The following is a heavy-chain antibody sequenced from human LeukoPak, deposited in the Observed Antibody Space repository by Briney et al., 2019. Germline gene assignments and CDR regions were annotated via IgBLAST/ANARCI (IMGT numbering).Heavy chain of an antibody. CDR1: GGSISSGSYY. CDR2: IYTSGST. Sequence: SETLSLTCTVSGGSISSGSYYWSWIRQPAGKGLEWIGRIYTSGSTNYNPSLKSRVTISVDTSKNQFSLKLSSVTAADTAVYYCARGRGFTVTTRFDYWGQGTLVTVSS. V-gene: IGHV4-61*02. CDR3: ARGRGFTVTTRFDY. D-gene: IGHD4-17*01. J-gene: IGHJ4*02.